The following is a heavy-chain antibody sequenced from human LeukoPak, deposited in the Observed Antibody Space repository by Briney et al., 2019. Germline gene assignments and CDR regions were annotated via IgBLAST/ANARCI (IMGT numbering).Heavy chain of an antibody. CDR3: VSRLYQLLLSGADADY. V-gene: IGHV3-7*01. CDR2: IKPDASGT. D-gene: IGHD2-2*01. J-gene: IGHJ4*02. Sequence: GGSLRLSCAASGFTFSDYYMSWVRQAPGKGLEWVANIKPDASGTHYVDSVKGRFTISRDNAKNSLYLQMNSLRAEDTAVYYCVSRLYQLLLSGADADYWGQGTLVTVSS. CDR1: GFTFSDYY.